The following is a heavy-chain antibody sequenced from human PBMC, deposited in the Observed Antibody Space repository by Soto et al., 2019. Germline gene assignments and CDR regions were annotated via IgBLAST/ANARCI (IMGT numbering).Heavy chain of an antibody. CDR1: GFTFSSYA. D-gene: IGHD3-9*01. V-gene: IGHV3-30*04. J-gene: IGHJ4*02. CDR2: ISYDGSNK. Sequence: GGSLRLSCAASGFTFSSYAMHWVRQAPGKGLEWVAVISYDGSNKYYADSVKGRFTISRDNSKNTLYLQMNSLRAEDTAVYYCAKDSSDWYNYFDYWGQGTLVTVSS. CDR3: AKDSSDWYNYFDY.